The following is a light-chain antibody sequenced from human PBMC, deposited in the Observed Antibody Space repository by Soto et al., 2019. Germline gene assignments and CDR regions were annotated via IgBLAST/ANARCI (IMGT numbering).Light chain of an antibody. J-gene: IGKJ1*01. Sequence: EIVLTQSPATLSLSSGERASLSCRASQSISFSLAWYQQKPGQAPRLLIYDASNRATDIPDRFRGSGSRTDFPLTISSLEPDDFAVYYCQQRFNWPWTFGQGTKVEIK. V-gene: IGKV3-11*01. CDR1: QSISFS. CDR2: DAS. CDR3: QQRFNWPWT.